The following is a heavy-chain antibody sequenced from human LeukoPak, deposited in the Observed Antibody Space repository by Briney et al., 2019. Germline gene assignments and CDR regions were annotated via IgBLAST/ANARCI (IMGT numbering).Heavy chain of an antibody. CDR3: AKSTRQQLASDY. CDR2: INSDGSST. V-gene: IGHV3-74*01. D-gene: IGHD6-13*01. J-gene: IGHJ4*02. CDR1: GFTFSSYW. Sequence: GGSLRLSCAASGFTFSSYWMHWVRQAPGKGLVWVSRINSDGSSTSYADSVKGRFTISRDNSKNTLYLQMNSLRAEDTAVYYCAKSTRQQLASDYWGQGTLVTVSS.